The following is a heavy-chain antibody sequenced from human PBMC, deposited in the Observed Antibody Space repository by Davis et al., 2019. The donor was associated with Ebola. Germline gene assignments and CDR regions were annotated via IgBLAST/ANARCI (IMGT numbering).Heavy chain of an antibody. J-gene: IGHJ6*02. CDR2: ISAYNGNT. D-gene: IGHD3-3*01. CDR1: GYTFTSYG. CDR3: ARDYDFWSGYQYYYYGMDV. Sequence: ASVKVSCKASGYTFTSYGISWVRQAPGQGLEWMGWISAYNGNTNYAQKFQGRVTITADESTSTAYMELSSLRSEDTAVYYCARDYDFWSGYQYYYYGMDVWGQGTTVTVSS. V-gene: IGHV1-18*01.